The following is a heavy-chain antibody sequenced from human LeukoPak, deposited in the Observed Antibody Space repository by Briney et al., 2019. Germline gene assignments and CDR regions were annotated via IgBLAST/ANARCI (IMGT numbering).Heavy chain of an antibody. CDR1: GGSISSSSYY. D-gene: IGHD3-22*01. CDR2: IYYSGST. J-gene: IGHJ5*02. V-gene: IGHV4-39*01. Sequence: SETLSLTCTVSGGSISSSSYYWGWIRQPPGRGLEWIGSIYYSGSTYYNPSLKSRVTISVDTSKNQFSLKLSSVTAADTAVYYCARWEGWLFSENRINPWGQGTLVTVSS. CDR3: ARWEGWLFSENRINP.